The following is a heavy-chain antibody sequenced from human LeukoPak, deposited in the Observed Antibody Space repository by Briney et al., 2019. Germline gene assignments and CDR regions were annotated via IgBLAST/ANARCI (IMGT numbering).Heavy chain of an antibody. CDR2: IYTSGST. Sequence: SETLFLTCTVSGGSISSYYWSWIRQPAGKGLEWIGRIYTSGSTNYNPSLKSRVTMSVDTSKNQFSLKLSSVTAADTAVYYCARDRGIVVVPAASMAFDIWGQGTMVTVSS. V-gene: IGHV4-4*07. D-gene: IGHD2-2*01. CDR3: ARDRGIVVVPAASMAFDI. J-gene: IGHJ3*02. CDR1: GGSISSYY.